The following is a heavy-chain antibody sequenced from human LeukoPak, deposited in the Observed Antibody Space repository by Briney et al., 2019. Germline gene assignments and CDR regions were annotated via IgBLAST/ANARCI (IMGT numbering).Heavy chain of an antibody. CDR1: GFTFSSYS. D-gene: IGHD3-10*01. J-gene: IGHJ4*02. V-gene: IGHV3-48*01. CDR2: ISSSSSTI. CDR3: ARAGFTLSDYFGSFFDY. Sequence: GGSLRLSCAASGFTFSSYSMNWVCQAPGKGLEWVSHISSSSSTIYYADSVKGRFTISRDNAKNSLYLQMNSLRAEDTAVYYCARAGFTLSDYFGSFFDYWGQGTLVTVSS.